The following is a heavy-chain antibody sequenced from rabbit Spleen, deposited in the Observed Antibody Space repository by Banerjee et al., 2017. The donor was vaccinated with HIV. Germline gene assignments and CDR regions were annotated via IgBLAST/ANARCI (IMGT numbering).Heavy chain of an antibody. CDR2: IVTVFGIT. D-gene: IGHD8-1*01. CDR3: ARDCAGGSDFDL. V-gene: IGHV1S7*01. Sequence: LLKESGGGLVQPGGSLKLSCKASGFTLSSYYMNWVRQAPGKGLEWIGYIVTVFGITYYANWVNGRISISRENAQNTVFLQMTSLTAADTATYFCARDCAGGSDFDLWGPGTLVTVS. CDR1: GFTLSSYY. J-gene: IGHJ4*01.